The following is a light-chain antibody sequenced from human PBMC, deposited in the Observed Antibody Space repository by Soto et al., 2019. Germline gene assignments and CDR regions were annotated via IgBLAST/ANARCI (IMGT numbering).Light chain of an antibody. CDR2: DVS. Sequence: QSALTQPASVSGSPGQSITISCTGTSSDVGGYNYVSWYQQHPGKAHKLMIYDVSNRPSGVSNRFSGSKSGNTASLTISGRQAEDEADYYCSSYTSSSTPLVFGTGTKLTVL. CDR1: SSDVGGYNY. V-gene: IGLV2-14*01. J-gene: IGLJ1*01. CDR3: SSYTSSSTPLV.